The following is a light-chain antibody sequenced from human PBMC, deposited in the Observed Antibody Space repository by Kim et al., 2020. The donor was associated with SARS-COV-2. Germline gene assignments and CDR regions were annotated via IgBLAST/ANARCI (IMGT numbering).Light chain of an antibody. CDR2: WAS. Sequence: ATINCQSSQSVLYSSNNKNYLAWYQQKPGQPPKLLIYWASTRESGVPDRFSGSGSGTYFTLTISSLQAEDVAVYYCQQYYSTPPTFGQGTKVDIK. J-gene: IGKJ1*01. CDR1: QSVLYSSNNKNY. CDR3: QQYYSTPPT. V-gene: IGKV4-1*01.